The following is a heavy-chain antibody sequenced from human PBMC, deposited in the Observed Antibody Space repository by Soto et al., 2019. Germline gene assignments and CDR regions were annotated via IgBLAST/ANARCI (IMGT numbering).Heavy chain of an antibody. V-gene: IGHV1-46*01. CDR3: ARDRGDYAFDI. J-gene: IGHJ3*02. CDR1: GYTFTGYY. CDR2: INPSGGST. Sequence: GASVKVSCKASGYTFTGYYMHWVRQAPGQGLEWMGIINPSGGSTSYAQKFQGRVTMTRDTSTSTVYMELSSLRSEDTAVYYCARDRGDYAFDIWGQGTMVTVSS. D-gene: IGHD4-17*01.